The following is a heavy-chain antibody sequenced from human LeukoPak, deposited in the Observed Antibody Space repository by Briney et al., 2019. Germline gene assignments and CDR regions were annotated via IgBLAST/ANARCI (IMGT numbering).Heavy chain of an antibody. Sequence: PVASVKVSCKASGYTFTKNYMHWVRQAPGKGLEWMGGFDPEDGETIYAQKFQGRVTMTEDTSTDTAYMELSSLRSEDTAVYYCATRIVGYYEGLVYWGQGTLVTVSS. CDR2: FDPEDGET. D-gene: IGHD3-3*01. CDR3: ATRIVGYYEGLVY. CDR1: GYTFTKNY. V-gene: IGHV1-24*01. J-gene: IGHJ4*02.